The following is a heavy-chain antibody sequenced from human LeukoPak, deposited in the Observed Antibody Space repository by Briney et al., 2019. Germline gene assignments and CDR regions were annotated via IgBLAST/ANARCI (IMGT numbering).Heavy chain of an antibody. J-gene: IGHJ4*02. V-gene: IGHV3-23*01. CDR2: ISGSGGST. Sequence: GGSLRLSCAASGFTFSSYAMSWVRQAPGKGLEWVSAISGSGGSTYYADSVKGRFTISRGNSKNTLYLQMNSLRAEDTAVYYCAKGPGDIAARQPIDYWGQGTLVIVSS. D-gene: IGHD6-6*01. CDR3: AKGPGDIAARQPIDY. CDR1: GFTFSSYA.